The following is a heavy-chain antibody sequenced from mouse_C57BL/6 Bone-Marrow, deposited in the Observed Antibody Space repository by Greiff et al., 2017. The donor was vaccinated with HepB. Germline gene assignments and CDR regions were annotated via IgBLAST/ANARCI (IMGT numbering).Heavy chain of an antibody. J-gene: IGHJ3*01. D-gene: IGHD1-1*01. Sequence: DVHLVESGGGLVKPGGSLKLSCAASGFTFSSYAMSWVRQTPEKRLEWVATISDGGSYTYYPDNVKGRFTISRDNAKNNLYLQMSHLKSEDTAMYYCARGGSSSAWFAYWGQGTLVTVSA. CDR1: GFTFSSYA. CDR2: ISDGGSYT. CDR3: ARGGSSSAWFAY. V-gene: IGHV5-4*01.